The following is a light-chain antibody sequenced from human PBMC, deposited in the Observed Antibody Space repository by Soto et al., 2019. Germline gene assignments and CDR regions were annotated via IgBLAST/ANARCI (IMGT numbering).Light chain of an antibody. J-gene: IGKJ1*01. CDR2: AAS. Sequence: DIQMTQSPSSLSASVGDRVTITCRASQSISHYLNWYQQKPGKAPRLLIFAASNLQGGVPSRFCGSGSGTDFTLTISSLQPEDFATYFCQQSYSPHWAFGQGTKVDIK. CDR1: QSISHY. CDR3: QQSYSPHWA. V-gene: IGKV1-39*01.